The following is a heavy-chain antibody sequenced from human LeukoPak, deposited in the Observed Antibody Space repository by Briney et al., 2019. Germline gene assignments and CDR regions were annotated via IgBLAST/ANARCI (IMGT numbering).Heavy chain of an antibody. CDR3: ARETRDGYNYFGY. D-gene: IGHD5-24*01. V-gene: IGHV3-21*01. J-gene: IGHJ4*02. CDR2: ISSSSSYI. Sequence: KPGGSLRLSCAASGFTFSSYGMHWVRQAPGKGLEWVSSISSSSSYIYYADSVKGRFTISRDNAKNSLYLQMNSLRAEDTAVYYCARETRDGYNYFGYWGQGTLVTVSS. CDR1: GFTFSSYG.